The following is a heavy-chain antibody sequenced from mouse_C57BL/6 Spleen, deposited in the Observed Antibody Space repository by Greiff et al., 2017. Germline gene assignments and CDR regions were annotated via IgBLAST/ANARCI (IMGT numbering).Heavy chain of an antibody. Sequence: VQLKQSGPELVKPGASVKMSCKASGYTFTDYYMHWVKQSHGKSLEWIGYIYPNKGGNGYNQQFKGKATLTVDKSSSTACMELRSLTSDDSAVYYCARGGSGSFDYWGQGTTLTVSS. CDR3: ARGGSGSFDY. V-gene: IGHV1-34*01. J-gene: IGHJ2*01. D-gene: IGHD3-1*01. CDR1: GYTFTDYY. CDR2: IYPNKGGN.